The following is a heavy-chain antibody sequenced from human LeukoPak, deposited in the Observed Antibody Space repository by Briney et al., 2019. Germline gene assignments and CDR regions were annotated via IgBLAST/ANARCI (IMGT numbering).Heavy chain of an antibody. CDR3: AKDRDCSSTSCQFDY. J-gene: IGHJ4*02. V-gene: IGHV3-23*01. CDR1: GFTFSNYA. CDR2: ISGSGGST. Sequence: QPGRSLRLSCAASGFTFSNYAMSWVRQAPGKGLEWVSAISGSGGSTYYADSVKGRFTISRDNSKNTLYLQMNSLRAEDTAVYYCAKDRDCSSTSCQFDYWGQGTLVTVSS. D-gene: IGHD2-2*01.